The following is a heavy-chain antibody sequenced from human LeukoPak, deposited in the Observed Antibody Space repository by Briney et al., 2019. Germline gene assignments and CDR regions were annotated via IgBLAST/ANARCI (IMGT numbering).Heavy chain of an antibody. CDR3: ARGKYQLLEDY. J-gene: IGHJ4*02. CDR1: GFTFSSYW. D-gene: IGHD2-2*01. Sequence: PGGSLRLSCAASGFTFSSYWMHWVRQAPGKGLVWVSRINSDGGSTSYADSVKGRFTISRDNSKNTLYLQMNSLRAEDTAVYYCARGKYQLLEDYWGQGTLVTVSS. CDR2: INSDGGST. V-gene: IGHV3-74*01.